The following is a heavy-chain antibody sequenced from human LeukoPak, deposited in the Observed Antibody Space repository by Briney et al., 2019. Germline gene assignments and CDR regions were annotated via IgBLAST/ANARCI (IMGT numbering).Heavy chain of an antibody. CDR3: ARDRDCSSTSCYLGEDAFDI. CDR2: ITADNGNT. D-gene: IGHD2-2*01. V-gene: IGHV1-18*01. Sequence: ASVKVSCKASGYTFTTYNINWVRQAPGQGLEWMGWITADNGNTNYAQKFQGRVTMTTDTSTSTVYMELRSLRSDDTAVYFCARDRDCSSTSCYLGEDAFDIWGQGTMVTVSS. CDR1: GYTFTTYN. J-gene: IGHJ3*02.